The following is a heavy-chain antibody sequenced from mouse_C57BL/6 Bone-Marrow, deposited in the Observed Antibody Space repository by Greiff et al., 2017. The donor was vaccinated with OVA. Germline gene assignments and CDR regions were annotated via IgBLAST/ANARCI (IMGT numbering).Heavy chain of an antibody. D-gene: IGHD4-1*02. Sequence: DVHLVESGGDLVKPGGSLKLSCAASGFTFSSYGMSWVRQTPDKRLEWVATISSGGSYTYYPDSVKGRFTISRDNAKNTLYLQMSSLKSEDTAMYYCARHQLGLDYWGQGTTLTVSS. CDR2: ISSGGSYT. CDR1: GFTFSSYG. CDR3: ARHQLGLDY. V-gene: IGHV5-6*01. J-gene: IGHJ2*01.